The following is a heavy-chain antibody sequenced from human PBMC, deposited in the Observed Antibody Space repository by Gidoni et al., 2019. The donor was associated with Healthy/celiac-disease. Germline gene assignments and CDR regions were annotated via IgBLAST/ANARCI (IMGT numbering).Heavy chain of an antibody. CDR2: INHSGST. V-gene: IGHV4-34*01. J-gene: IGHJ4*02. Sequence: QVQLQQWGAGLLKPSETLSLTCAVYGGSFSGYYWSWIRQPPGKGLEWIGEINHSGSTNYNPSLKSRVTISVDTSKNQFSLKLSSVTAADTAVYYCAIIYNWNYDFDYWGQGTLVTVSS. CDR1: GGSFSGYY. CDR3: AIIYNWNYDFDY. D-gene: IGHD1-7*01.